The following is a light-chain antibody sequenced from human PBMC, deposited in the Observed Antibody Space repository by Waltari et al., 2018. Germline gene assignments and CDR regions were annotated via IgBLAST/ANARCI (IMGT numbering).Light chain of an antibody. V-gene: IGKV1-16*01. CDR2: YAS. J-gene: IGKJ2*03. CDR3: QQYNSAPYS. Sequence: DIPMTQFPSSLSATVGDPVTITCQASQGISSYLAWYQQKPGKAPKPLIYYASNLESGVPSRFSGSGSGTEFTLTISSLQPEDFATYYCQQYNSAPYSFGQGTKVEIK. CDR1: QGISSY.